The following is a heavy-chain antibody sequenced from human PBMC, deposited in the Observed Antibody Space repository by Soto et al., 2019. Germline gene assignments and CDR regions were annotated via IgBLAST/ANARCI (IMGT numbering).Heavy chain of an antibody. V-gene: IGHV1-69*06. J-gene: IGHJ6*02. CDR3: ARSKYNWNYSGTVYYYYYGMDV. Sequence: QVQLVQSGAEVKKPGSSVKVSCKASGGTFSSYAISWVRQAPGQGLEWMGGIIPIFGTANYAQKFQGRVKITAYNSTGTAYVELSSLRSEDRAVYYGARSKYNWNYSGTVYYYYYGMDVWGQGTTVTVSS. CDR2: IIPIFGTA. D-gene: IGHD1-7*01. CDR1: GGTFSSYA.